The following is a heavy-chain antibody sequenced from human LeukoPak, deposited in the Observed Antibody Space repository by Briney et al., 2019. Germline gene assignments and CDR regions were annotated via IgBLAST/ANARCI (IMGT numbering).Heavy chain of an antibody. D-gene: IGHD5-12*01. J-gene: IGHJ5*02. CDR2: IYYSGST. CDR1: GGSISIFY. CDR3: ARAVGIVATARIRFDP. V-gene: IGHV4-59*01. Sequence: SETLSLTCSVSGGSISIFYWSWIRQPPGKGLEWIGYIYYSGSTNYNPSLKSRVTISVDTSKNQFSLKLSSVTAADTAVYYCARAVGIVATARIRFDPWGQGTLVTVSS.